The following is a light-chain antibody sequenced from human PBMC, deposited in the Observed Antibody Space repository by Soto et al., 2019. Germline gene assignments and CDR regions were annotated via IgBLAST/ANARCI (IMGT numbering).Light chain of an antibody. J-gene: IGLJ1*01. CDR3: SSYTRSRAYV. Sequence: QSALTQPASVSGSPGQSITISCTGISSDVGAYNFVSWYQQQSGKAPKLIIHEVSNRPSGVSNRFSGSKSGNTASLTISGLQAEDEADYYCSSYTRSRAYVFGIGTKLTVL. V-gene: IGLV2-14*01. CDR1: SSDVGAYNF. CDR2: EVS.